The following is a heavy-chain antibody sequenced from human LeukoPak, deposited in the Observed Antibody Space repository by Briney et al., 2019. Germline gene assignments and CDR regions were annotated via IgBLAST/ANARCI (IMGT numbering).Heavy chain of an antibody. CDR2: IQYDGSNE. Sequence: GGSLRLSCAASGFTFSNYGIHWVRQAPGKGLEWVSFIQYDGSNEYYADSVKGRFTISRDNSKNTLYLQMNSLRAEDTAVYYCARYGGDFWSGYYQFDYWGQGTLVTVSS. V-gene: IGHV3-30*19. D-gene: IGHD3-3*01. CDR3: ARYGGDFWSGYYQFDY. CDR1: GFTFSNYG. J-gene: IGHJ4*02.